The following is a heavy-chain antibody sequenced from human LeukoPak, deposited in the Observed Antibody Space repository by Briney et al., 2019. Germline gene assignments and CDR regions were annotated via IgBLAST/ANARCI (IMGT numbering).Heavy chain of an antibody. CDR2: ISWNSGSI. J-gene: IGHJ4*02. V-gene: IGHV3-9*01. CDR1: GFTFDDYA. CDR3: AKDTDYYDSSGITFDY. Sequence: PGRSLRLSCAASGFTFDDYAMHWVRQAPGKGLEWVSGISWNSGSIGYADSVKGRFTTSRDNAKNSLYLQMNSLRAEDTALYYCAKDTDYYDSSGITFDYWGQGTLVTVSS. D-gene: IGHD3-22*01.